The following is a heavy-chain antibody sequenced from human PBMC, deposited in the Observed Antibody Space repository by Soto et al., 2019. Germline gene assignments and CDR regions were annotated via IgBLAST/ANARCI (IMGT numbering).Heavy chain of an antibody. Sequence: SETLSLTCTVSGGSISSSSYYWGWIRQPPGKGLEWIGSIYYSGGTYYNPSLKSRVTISVDTSKNQFSLKLSSVTAADTAVYYCASLNWNYGWFDPWGQGTLVTVSS. D-gene: IGHD1-7*01. J-gene: IGHJ5*02. CDR3: ASLNWNYGWFDP. CDR2: IYYSGGT. CDR1: GGSISSSSYY. V-gene: IGHV4-39*01.